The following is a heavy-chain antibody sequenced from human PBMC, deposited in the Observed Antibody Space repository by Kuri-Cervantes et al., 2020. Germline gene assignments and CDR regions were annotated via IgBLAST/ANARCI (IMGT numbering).Heavy chain of an antibody. V-gene: IGHV4-4*02. D-gene: IGHD3-10*01. CDR1: GGSISSSNW. J-gene: IGHJ4*02. CDR3: ARVSDYYGSAPRGYFDY. Sequence: SCAVSGGSISSSNWWSWVRQPPGKGLEWIGEIYHSGSTNYNPSLKSRVTISVDTSKNQFSLKLSSVTAADTAVYYCARVSDYYGSAPRGYFDYWGQGTLVTVSS. CDR2: IYHSGST.